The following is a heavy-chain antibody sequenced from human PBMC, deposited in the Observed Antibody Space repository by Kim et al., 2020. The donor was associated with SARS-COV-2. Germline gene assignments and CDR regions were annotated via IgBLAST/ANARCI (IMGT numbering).Heavy chain of an antibody. CDR2: ISSSGSTI. J-gene: IGHJ4*02. CDR1: GFTFSDYY. Sequence: GGSLRLSCAASGFTFSDYYMSWIRQAPGKGLEWVSYISSSGSTIYYADSVKGRFTISRDNAKNSLYLQMNSLRAEDTAVYYCARDLRITMVRAVGETFDYWGQGTLVTVSS. CDR3: ARDLRITMVRAVGETFDY. V-gene: IGHV3-11*01. D-gene: IGHD3-10*01.